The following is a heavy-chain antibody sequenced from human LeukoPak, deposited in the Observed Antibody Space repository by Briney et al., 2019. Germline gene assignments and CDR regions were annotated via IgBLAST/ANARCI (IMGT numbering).Heavy chain of an antibody. Sequence: GGSLRLSCAASGFTFSSYGMTWVRQAPGKGLEWVANIKQDGSEKYYVDSVKGRFTISRDNAKNSLYLQMNSLRAEDTAVYYCARDHGSGSYYTFDYWGQGTLVTFSS. V-gene: IGHV3-7*01. CDR1: GFTFSSYG. D-gene: IGHD3-10*01. CDR3: ARDHGSGSYYTFDY. J-gene: IGHJ4*02. CDR2: IKQDGSEK.